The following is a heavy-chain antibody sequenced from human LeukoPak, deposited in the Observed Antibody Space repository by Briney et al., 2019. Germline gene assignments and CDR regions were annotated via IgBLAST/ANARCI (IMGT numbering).Heavy chain of an antibody. Sequence: ASVKVSCKASGYTITSYGISWVRQAPGQGLEWRGWISAYNGNTNYAQKLQGRVTMTTDTSTSTAYMRLRSLTSDDTAVYYCAREGFRGGYKWTYYFDYWGQGTLVTVSS. CDR2: ISAYNGNT. V-gene: IGHV1-18*01. D-gene: IGHD5-24*01. J-gene: IGHJ4*02. CDR1: GYTITSYG. CDR3: AREGFRGGYKWTYYFDY.